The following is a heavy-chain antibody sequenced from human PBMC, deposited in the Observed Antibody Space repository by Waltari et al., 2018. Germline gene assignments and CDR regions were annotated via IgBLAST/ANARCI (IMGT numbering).Heavy chain of an antibody. D-gene: IGHD2-15*01. Sequence: VQLQESGPGLVKPSQTLSLTCTVSGGSISSGDYYWSWIGQPPGQGLGWIGYIYYSGSTYYNPSLKSRVTISVDTSKNQFSLKLSSVTAADTAVYYCARDRRGKGYCSGGSCYYFDYWGQGTLVTVSS. V-gene: IGHV4-30-4*08. CDR1: GGSISSGDYY. J-gene: IGHJ4*02. CDR3: ARDRRGKGYCSGGSCYYFDY. CDR2: IYYSGST.